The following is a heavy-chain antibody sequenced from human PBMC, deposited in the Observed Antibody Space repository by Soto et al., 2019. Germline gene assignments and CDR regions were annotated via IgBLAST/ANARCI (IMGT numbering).Heavy chain of an antibody. CDR2: IYPGDSDT. CDR1: GYSFTSYW. J-gene: IGHJ4*02. D-gene: IGHD2-15*01. V-gene: IGHV5-51*01. Sequence: PGESLKLSCKGSGYSFTSYWIGWVRQMPGKGLEWMGIIYPGDSDTRYSPSFQGQVTISADKSISTAYLQWSSLKASDTAMYYCARSSCSGGSCYSLFDYWGQGTLVTVSS. CDR3: ARSSCSGGSCYSLFDY.